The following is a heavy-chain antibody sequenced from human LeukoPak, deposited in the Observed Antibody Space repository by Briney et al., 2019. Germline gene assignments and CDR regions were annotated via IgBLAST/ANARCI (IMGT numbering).Heavy chain of an antibody. CDR1: GFTFRNYA. D-gene: IGHD6-19*01. CDR2: ISGSGGST. CDR3: AKDKTAHIAVAGTFDDY. Sequence: GGSLRLSCPASGFTFRNYAMSWVRQAPGKGLEWVSAISGSGGSTYYADSVKGRFTISRDNSKSTLYLQMNSLRAEDTAVYYCAKDKTAHIAVAGTFDDYWDQGTLVTVSS. J-gene: IGHJ4*02. V-gene: IGHV3-23*01.